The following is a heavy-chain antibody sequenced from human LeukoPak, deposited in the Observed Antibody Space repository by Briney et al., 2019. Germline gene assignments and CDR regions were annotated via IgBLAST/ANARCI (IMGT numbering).Heavy chain of an antibody. D-gene: IGHD3-3*01. J-gene: IGHJ4*02. CDR2: ISYSGST. Sequence: GSLRLSCTVSGGSISSSSYYWGWIRQPPGKGLEWIGSISYSGSTNYNSSLKSRVTISVDTSKNQFSLKLSSVTAADTAVYYCAGTYYDFWSGSETHDYWGQGTLVTVSS. CDR1: GGSISSSSYY. V-gene: IGHV4-39*07. CDR3: AGTYYDFWSGSETHDY.